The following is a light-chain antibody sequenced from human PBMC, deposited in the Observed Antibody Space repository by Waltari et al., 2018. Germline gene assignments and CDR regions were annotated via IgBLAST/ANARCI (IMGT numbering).Light chain of an antibody. CDR1: SSNIGNNY. CDR2: EDS. Sequence: QSVLTQPPSVSAAPGQRVTISCSGGSSNIGNNYVSWYRQFPGTAPKLLIYEDSRRPSGCPCRFSGSKSGTSATLDITGLQAGDEADYYCGTWDSSLSGAVFGGGTHLTVL. J-gene: IGLJ7*01. CDR3: GTWDSSLSGAV. V-gene: IGLV1-51*02.